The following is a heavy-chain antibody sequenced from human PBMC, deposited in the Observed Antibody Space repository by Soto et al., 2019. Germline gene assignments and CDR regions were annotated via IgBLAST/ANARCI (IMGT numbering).Heavy chain of an antibody. V-gene: IGHV2-70*01. CDR3: ARIHYYYGSGSYQRPYYFDY. Sequence: SGPTLVNPTQTLTLTCTFSGFSLSTSGMCVSWIRQPPGKALEWLALIDWDDDKYYSTSLKTRLTISKDTSKNQVVLTMTNMDPVETATYYCARIHYYYGSGSYQRPYYFDYWGQGTLVTVSS. D-gene: IGHD3-10*01. J-gene: IGHJ4*02. CDR2: IDWDDDK. CDR1: GFSLSTSGMC.